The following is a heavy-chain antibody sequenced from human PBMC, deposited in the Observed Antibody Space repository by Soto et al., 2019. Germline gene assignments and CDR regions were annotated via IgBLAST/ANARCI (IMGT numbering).Heavy chain of an antibody. CDR1: GYSFTSYW. Sequence: LGESLKISCKGSGYSFTSYWIVWVRQMPGNGLEWMGIIYPGDSDTRYSPSFQGQVTISADKSISTAYLQWNSLKASDTAMYFCARPLSSGGDWFPDYSDYWGQGTLVTVSS. D-gene: IGHD3-9*01. J-gene: IGHJ4*02. V-gene: IGHV5-51*01. CDR3: ARPLSSGGDWFPDYSDY. CDR2: IYPGDSDT.